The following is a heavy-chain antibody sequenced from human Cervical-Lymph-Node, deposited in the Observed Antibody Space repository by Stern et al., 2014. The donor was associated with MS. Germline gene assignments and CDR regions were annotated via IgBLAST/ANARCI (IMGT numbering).Heavy chain of an antibody. J-gene: IGHJ6*02. Sequence: EVQLVESGAEVKKPGESLKISCKGSGYNFANYWINWVRQMPGKGLEWMGIIYPADSDTRYSPSFQGQVTISVDTSTSTAYLQWSSLKASDTATYYCARTSDCTTSSCDEYYYFGMDVWGQGTIVTVSS. CDR3: ARTSDCTTSSCDEYYYFGMDV. V-gene: IGHV5-51*01. CDR2: IYPADSDT. CDR1: GYNFANYW. D-gene: IGHD2-2*01.